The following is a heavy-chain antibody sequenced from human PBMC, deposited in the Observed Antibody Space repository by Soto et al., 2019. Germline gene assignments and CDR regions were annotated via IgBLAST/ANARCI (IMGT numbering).Heavy chain of an antibody. CDR3: ARVSVVVVPAAILGYYGMDV. Sequence: ASVKVSCKASGYTFTSYAMHWVRQAPGQRLEWMGWINAGNGNTKYSQKFQGRVTITRDTSASTAYVELSSLRSEDTAVYYCARVSVVVVPAAILGYYGMDVWGQGTTVTVSS. CDR1: GYTFTSYA. V-gene: IGHV1-3*01. CDR2: INAGNGNT. J-gene: IGHJ6*02. D-gene: IGHD2-2*01.